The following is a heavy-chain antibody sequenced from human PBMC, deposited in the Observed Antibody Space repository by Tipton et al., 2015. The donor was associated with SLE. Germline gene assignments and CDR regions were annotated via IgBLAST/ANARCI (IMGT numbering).Heavy chain of an antibody. V-gene: IGHV4-59*08. CDR3: ARRRYSSPPRPYWYFDL. J-gene: IGHJ2*01. D-gene: IGHD6-13*01. CDR2: IYYSGST. Sequence: TLSLTCTVSGGSISSYYWGWIRQPPGKGLEWIGYIYYSGSTNYNPSLKSRVTISVDTSKNQFSLKPSSVTAADTAVYYCARRRYSSPPRPYWYFDLWGRGTLLSVSS. CDR1: GGSISSYY.